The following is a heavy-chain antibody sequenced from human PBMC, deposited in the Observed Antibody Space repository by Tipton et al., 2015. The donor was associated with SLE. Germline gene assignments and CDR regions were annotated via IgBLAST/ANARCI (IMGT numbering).Heavy chain of an antibody. D-gene: IGHD1-14*01. CDR2: IYYSGST. CDR3: ARDSAGITLDY. J-gene: IGHJ4*02. CDR1: GGSIRSGGYY. V-gene: IGHV4-31*03. Sequence: TLSLTCIVSGGSIRSGGYYWSWIRQHPGKGLEWIGNIYYSGSTHYNPSLKSRVTILVDTSRNQFSLKLSSVTAADTAVYYCARDSAGITLDYWGQGALVTVSS.